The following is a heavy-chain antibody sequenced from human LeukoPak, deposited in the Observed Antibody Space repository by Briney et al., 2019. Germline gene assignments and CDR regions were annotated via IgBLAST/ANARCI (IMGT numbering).Heavy chain of an antibody. Sequence: KPSETLSLTCTVSGRSISSSSYYWGWIRQPPGKGLEWLGSIYYSGSTYYNPSLTSHVPISVDTSMNPFSLKLSSVNAADSAVYYCAIQGYCSGGSCYSVRSFDPWGQGTLVTVSS. J-gene: IGHJ5*02. V-gene: IGHV4-39*01. CDR3: AIQGYCSGGSCYSVRSFDP. CDR2: IYYSGST. CDR1: GRSISSSSYY. D-gene: IGHD2-15*01.